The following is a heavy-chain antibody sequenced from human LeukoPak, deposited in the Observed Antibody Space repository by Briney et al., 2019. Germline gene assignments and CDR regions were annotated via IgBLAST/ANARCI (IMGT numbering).Heavy chain of an antibody. Sequence: SETLSLTCTVSGGSISSYYWSWIRQPPGKGLERIGYIYYSGSTNYNPSLKSRVTISVDTSKNQFSLKLSSVTAADTAVYYCARDGRISGYYYYTDAFDISGQGTMVTVSS. CDR3: ARDGRISGYYYYTDAFDI. J-gene: IGHJ3*02. V-gene: IGHV4-59*01. D-gene: IGHD3-22*01. CDR1: GGSISSYY. CDR2: IYYSGST.